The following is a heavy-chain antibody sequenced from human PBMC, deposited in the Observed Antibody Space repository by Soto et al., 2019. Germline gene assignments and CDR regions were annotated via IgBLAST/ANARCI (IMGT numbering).Heavy chain of an antibody. J-gene: IGHJ4*02. D-gene: IGHD1-26*01. CDR2: ITPYNGNA. CDR3: ARARMYSGAYHDY. CDR1: GYTFSNFG. Sequence: QVQLVQSGPEVESPGASVKVSCKASGYTFSNFGINWVRQAPGQGLEWMGWITPYNGNANYAQKHQDRLTITTDTSTNTAYVELRSLRSDDTAVYFCARARMYSGAYHDYWGQGTLVTVSS. V-gene: IGHV1-18*04.